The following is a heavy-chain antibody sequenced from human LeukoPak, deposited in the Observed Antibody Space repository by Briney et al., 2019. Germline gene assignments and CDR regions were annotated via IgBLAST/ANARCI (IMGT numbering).Heavy chain of an antibody. D-gene: IGHD5-24*01. V-gene: IGHV4-30-2*01. CDR3: ARESRKMATIYYYYYGMDV. CDR1: GGSISSGGYS. J-gene: IGHJ6*02. CDR2: TYHSGST. Sequence: PSETLSLTCAVSGGSISSGGYSWSWIRQPPGKGLEWIGYTYHSGSTYYNPSLKSRVTISVDRSKNQLSLKLSSVTAADTAVYYCARESRKMATIYYYYYGMDVWGQGTTVTVSS.